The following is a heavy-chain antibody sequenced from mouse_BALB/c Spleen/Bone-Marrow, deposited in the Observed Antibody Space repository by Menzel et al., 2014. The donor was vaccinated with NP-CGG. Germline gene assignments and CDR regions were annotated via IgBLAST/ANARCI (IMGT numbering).Heavy chain of an antibody. CDR2: ISSGGGST. CDR3: ARHRYYFDY. J-gene: IGHJ2*01. CDR1: GFAFSSYD. Sequence: EVKLMESGGGLVKPGGSLKLSCAASGFAFSSYDMSWVRQTPEKRLERVAYISSGGGSTYYPDTVKGRFTISRDNAKNTLYLQMSSLKSEDTAMYYCARHRYYFDYWGQGTTLTVSS. V-gene: IGHV5-12-1*01.